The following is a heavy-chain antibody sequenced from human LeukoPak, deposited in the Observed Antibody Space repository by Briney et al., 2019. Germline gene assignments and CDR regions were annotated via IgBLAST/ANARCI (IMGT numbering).Heavy chain of an antibody. V-gene: IGHV3-30*04. CDR3: ARSHYDILTGYYPHWFDP. D-gene: IGHD3-9*01. J-gene: IGHJ5*02. CDR2: ISYDGSNK. Sequence: LRLSCAASGFTFSSYAMHWVRQAPGKGLEWVAVISYDGSNKYYADSVKGRFTISRDNSMNTLYLQMNSLRAEDTAVYYCARSHYDILTGYYPHWFDPWGQGTLVTVSS. CDR1: GFTFSSYA.